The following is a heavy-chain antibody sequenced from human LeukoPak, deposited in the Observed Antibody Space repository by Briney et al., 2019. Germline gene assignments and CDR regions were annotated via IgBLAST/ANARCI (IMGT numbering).Heavy chain of an antibody. J-gene: IGHJ4*02. V-gene: IGHV1-46*01. Sequence: RGASVKVSCKASGYTFTSYYMHWVRQAPGQGLEWMGLINPSGGSTSYAQKFQGRVTMTRDTSTSTVYMELSSLRSEDTAVYYCARDPRADIVATGSVERDYWGQGTLVTVSS. CDR2: INPSGGST. CDR1: GYTFTSYY. CDR3: ARDPRADIVATGSVERDY. D-gene: IGHD5-12*01.